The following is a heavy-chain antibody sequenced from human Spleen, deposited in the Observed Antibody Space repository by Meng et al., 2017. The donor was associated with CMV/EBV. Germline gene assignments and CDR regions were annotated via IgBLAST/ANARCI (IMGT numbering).Heavy chain of an antibody. Sequence: ASVKVSCKASGYYFTDYYIHWVRQAPGQGLEWMGMINPSGGSTHYAQKFQGRVTLTRDTSTSTVYMQLNSLRSEDTAVYYCARDMVSFGYFGYWGQGMLVTVSS. D-gene: IGHD5-18*01. CDR2: INPSGGST. J-gene: IGHJ4*02. CDR1: GYYFTDYY. CDR3: ARDMVSFGYFGY. V-gene: IGHV1-46*01.